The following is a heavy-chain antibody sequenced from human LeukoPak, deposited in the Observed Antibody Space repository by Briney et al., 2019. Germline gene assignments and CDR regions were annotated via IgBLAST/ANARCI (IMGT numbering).Heavy chain of an antibody. Sequence: ASVKVSCKASGYTFTGYYMHWVRQAPGQGLEWMGWINPNSGGTNYAQKFQGWVIMTRDTSISTAYMELSRLRSEDTAVYYCAGSGDYDSSGYLLDYWGQGTLVTVSS. D-gene: IGHD3-22*01. CDR1: GYTFTGYY. CDR2: INPNSGGT. V-gene: IGHV1-2*04. J-gene: IGHJ4*02. CDR3: AGSGDYDSSGYLLDY.